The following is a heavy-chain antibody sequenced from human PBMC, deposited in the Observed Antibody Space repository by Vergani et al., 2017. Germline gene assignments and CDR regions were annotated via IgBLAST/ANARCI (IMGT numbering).Heavy chain of an antibody. Sequence: VQLVESGGGLVQPGRSLRLSCAASGFTFDDYAMHWVRQAPGKGLEWVSGISWNSGSIGYADSVKGRFTISRDNAKNSLYLQMNSLRAEDTAVYYCAKSIYPRSSGYLFDYWGQGTLVTVSS. CDR1: GFTFDDYA. CDR3: AKSIYPRSSGYLFDY. D-gene: IGHD3-22*01. CDR2: ISWNSGSI. J-gene: IGHJ4*02. V-gene: IGHV3-9*01.